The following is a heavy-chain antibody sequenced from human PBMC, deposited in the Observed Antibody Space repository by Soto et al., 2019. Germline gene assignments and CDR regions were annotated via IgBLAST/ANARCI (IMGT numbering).Heavy chain of an antibody. CDR1: GFTFSSYG. Sequence: QVQLVESGGGVVQPGRSLRLSCVISGFTFSSYGMHWVRQSPGKGLQWVAVISLDGSKTYYADSVKGRFTIYRDNSKITLYLPMNNLRAEDTAVYYCVKEYSSNWDGDFDFCGQGTLVTVSS. CDR2: ISLDGSKT. V-gene: IGHV3-30*18. CDR3: VKEYSSNWDGDFDF. J-gene: IGHJ4*02. D-gene: IGHD6-13*01.